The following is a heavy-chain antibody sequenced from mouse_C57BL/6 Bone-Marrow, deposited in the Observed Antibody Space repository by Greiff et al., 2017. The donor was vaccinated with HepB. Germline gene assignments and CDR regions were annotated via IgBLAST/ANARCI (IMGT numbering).Heavy chain of an antibody. CDR3: ARDEGGTTPDY. CDR1: GFTFSSYA. V-gene: IGHV5-4*01. J-gene: IGHJ2*01. CDR2: ISDGGSYT. D-gene: IGHD3-3*01. Sequence: EVKLMESGGGLVKPGGSLKLSCAASGFTFSSYAMSWVRQTPEKRLEWVATISDGGSYTYYPDNVKGRFTIARDNAKNNLYLQMSHLKSEDTAMYYCARDEGGTTPDYWGQGTTLTVSS.